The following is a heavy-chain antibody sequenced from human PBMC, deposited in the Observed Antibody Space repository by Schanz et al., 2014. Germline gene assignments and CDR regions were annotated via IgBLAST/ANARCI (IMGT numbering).Heavy chain of an antibody. CDR2: IGGSGDST. CDR3: TRPIYSGGWYGAMDV. D-gene: IGHD6-19*01. Sequence: EVQLVESGGGLVQPGVSLRLSCAASGFIFSNSWMSWVRQAPGKGLEWVSGIGGSGDSTHYADSVKGRFIISRDNSKNTLYLQVNSLRAEDTAVYYCTRPIYSGGWYGAMDVWGQGTTVTVSS. V-gene: IGHV3-23*04. J-gene: IGHJ6*02. CDR1: GFIFSNSW.